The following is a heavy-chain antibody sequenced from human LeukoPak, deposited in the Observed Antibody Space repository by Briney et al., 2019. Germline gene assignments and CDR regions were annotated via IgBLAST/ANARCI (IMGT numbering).Heavy chain of an antibody. CDR3: ARDRHCANGVCHSPPGMDV. Sequence: GGSLRLSCAASGFTFSSYGMHWARQAPGKGLEWVADIWFDGKNEHFADSVKGRFTISRDNSKNTMYLQINSLRAEDTAVYYCARDRHCANGVCHSPPGMDVWGQGTTVTVSS. CDR2: IWFDGKNE. V-gene: IGHV3-33*01. J-gene: IGHJ6*02. CDR1: GFTFSSYG. D-gene: IGHD2-8*01.